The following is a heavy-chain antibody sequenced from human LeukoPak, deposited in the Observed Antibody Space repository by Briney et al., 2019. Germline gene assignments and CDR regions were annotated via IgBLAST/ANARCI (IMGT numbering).Heavy chain of an antibody. CDR3: ARARELYLNWFDP. CDR1: GFTFSSYA. D-gene: IGHD1-26*01. J-gene: IGHJ5*02. V-gene: IGHV3-64*01. CDR2: ISSNGGST. Sequence: GGSLRLSCAASGFTFSSYAMHWVRQAPGKGLEYVSAISSNGGSTYYANSVKGRFTISRDNSKNTLYLQMNSLRAEDTAVYYCARARELYLNWFDPWGQGTLVTVSS.